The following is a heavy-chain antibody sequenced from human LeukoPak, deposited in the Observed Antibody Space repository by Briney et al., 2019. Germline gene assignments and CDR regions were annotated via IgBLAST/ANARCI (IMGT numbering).Heavy chain of an antibody. CDR2: IYWDDDK. D-gene: IGHD3-10*01. V-gene: IGHV2-5*02. CDR3: THRNLDGSGSWYFDY. Sequence: SGPTLLKPTQTLTLTCNFSGFSLGTSGVGVGWIRQPPGKALEWLALIYWDDDKRYSPSLKSRLTITTDTSKNQVVLTMTHIDPVDTPTYYWTHRNLDGSGSWYFDYWGQGTLVTVSS. J-gene: IGHJ4*02. CDR1: GFSLGTSGVG.